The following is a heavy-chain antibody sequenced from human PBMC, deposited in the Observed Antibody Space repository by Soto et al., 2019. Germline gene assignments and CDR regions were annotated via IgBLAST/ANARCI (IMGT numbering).Heavy chain of an antibody. D-gene: IGHD6-19*01. CDR2: ISWNSGSI. J-gene: IGHJ4*01. V-gene: IGHV3-9*01. CDR3: AKDMTHSSGSGNPFEY. CDR1: GFTFDDYA. Sequence: PGGSLRLSCAASGFTFDDYAMHWVRQAPGKGLEWVSGISWNSGSIGYADSVKGRFTISRDNAKNSLYLQMNSLRAEDTALYYCAKDMTHSSGSGNPFEYWG.